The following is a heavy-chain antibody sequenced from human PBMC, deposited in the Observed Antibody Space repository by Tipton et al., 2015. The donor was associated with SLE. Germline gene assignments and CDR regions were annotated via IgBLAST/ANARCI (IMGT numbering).Heavy chain of an antibody. J-gene: IGHJ5*01. D-gene: IGHD2/OR15-2a*01. V-gene: IGHV4-61*02. Sequence: TLSLTCTVSGDSITNEDHYWNWIRQPVGKGLEWIGRIYISGSTSYNPSLRSRLTMSVDTAKNQFSLKMNSVTAADTAVYYCARGVIFKGFDSWGQGTLVTVSS. CDR2: IYISGST. CDR3: ARGVIFKGFDS. CDR1: GDSITNEDHY.